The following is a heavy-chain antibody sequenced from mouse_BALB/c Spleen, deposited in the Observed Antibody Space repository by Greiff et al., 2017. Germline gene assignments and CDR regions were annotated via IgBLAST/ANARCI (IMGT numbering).Heavy chain of an antibody. D-gene: IGHD4-1*01. CDR2: IDPANGNT. J-gene: IGHJ1*01. CDR1: GFNIKDTY. CDR3: ARILGPWYFDV. V-gene: IGHV14-3*02. Sequence: VQLKESGAELVKPGASVKLSCTASGFNIKDTYMHWVKQRPEQGLEWIGRIDPANGNTKYDPKFQGKATITADTSSNTAYLQLSSLTSEDTAVYYCARILGPWYFDVWGAGTTVTVSS.